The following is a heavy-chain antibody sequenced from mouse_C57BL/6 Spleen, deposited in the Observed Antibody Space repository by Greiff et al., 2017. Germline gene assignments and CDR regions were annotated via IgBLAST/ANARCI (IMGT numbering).Heavy chain of an antibody. CDR3: ARSWNYGYDDWFAY. CDR1: GYTFTSYW. Sequence: VQRVESGAELAKPGASVKLSCKASGYTFTSYWMHWVHQRPGQGLEWIGYINPSSGYTKYNQKFKDKVTLTADKSSSTAYMQLSSLTYEDSAVYYWARSWNYGYDDWFAYWGQGTLVTVSA. J-gene: IGHJ3*01. CDR2: INPSSGYT. V-gene: IGHV1-7*01. D-gene: IGHD2-2*01.